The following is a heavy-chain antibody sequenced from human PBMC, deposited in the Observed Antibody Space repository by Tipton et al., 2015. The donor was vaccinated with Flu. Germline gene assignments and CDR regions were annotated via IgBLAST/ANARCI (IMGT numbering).Heavy chain of an antibody. Sequence: TLSLTCTVSGGSISSYYWSWIRQPAGKGLEWIGRIYTSGSTNYNPSLKSRVTMSVDTSKNQFSLKLSSVTAADTAVYYCARRRVVPAALNWFDPWGQGTLVTVSS. V-gene: IGHV4-4*07. D-gene: IGHD2-2*01. CDR3: ARRRVVPAALNWFDP. CDR1: GGSISSYY. CDR2: IYTSGST. J-gene: IGHJ5*02.